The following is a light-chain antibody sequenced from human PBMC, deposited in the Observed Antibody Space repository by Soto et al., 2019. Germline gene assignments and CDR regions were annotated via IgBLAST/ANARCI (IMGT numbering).Light chain of an antibody. Sequence: EIVLTQSPGTLSLSPGEGATLSCRASQSVSSSYLAWYQQSPGQAPRLLIYGASTRATDIPDRFSGSGSGTDFTLTIGRLEPEDFEVYYCQQYGSSPSTFGQGTRLEIK. J-gene: IGKJ5*01. CDR2: GAS. CDR3: QQYGSSPST. CDR1: QSVSSSY. V-gene: IGKV3-20*01.